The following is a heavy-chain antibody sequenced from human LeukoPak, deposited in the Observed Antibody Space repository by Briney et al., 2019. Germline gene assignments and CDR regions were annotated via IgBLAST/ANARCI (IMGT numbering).Heavy chain of an antibody. CDR3: ARRTRGGGEPYYYYYMDV. CDR1: GGSISSDSYS. J-gene: IGHJ6*03. D-gene: IGHD3-10*01. CDR2: IFYSGST. Sequence: SETQSLTCTVSGGSISSDSYSWGWIRQPPGRGLEWIGNIFYSGSTYYNPSPKSRVTISVDTSNNQFSLKLSSVTAADTAVYYCARRTRGGGEPYYYYYMDVWGKGTTVTVSS. V-gene: IGHV4-39*01.